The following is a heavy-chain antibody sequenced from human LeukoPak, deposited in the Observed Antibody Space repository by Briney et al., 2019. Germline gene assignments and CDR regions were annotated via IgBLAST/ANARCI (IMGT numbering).Heavy chain of an antibody. Sequence: PSETLSLTCTVSGGSISGGSYYWSWIRQHPVKGLEWIGYIFYSGSTYYNPSLKSRVIISLDTSKNQFSVKLSSVTAADTAVYYCARGPIFGVVIGFDPWGQGTLVTVSS. J-gene: IGHJ5*02. CDR1: GGSISGGSYY. CDR3: ARGPIFGVVIGFDP. V-gene: IGHV4-31*03. D-gene: IGHD3-3*01. CDR2: IFYSGST.